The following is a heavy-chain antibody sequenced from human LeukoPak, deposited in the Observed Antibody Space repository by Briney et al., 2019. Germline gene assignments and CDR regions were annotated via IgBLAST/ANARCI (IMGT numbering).Heavy chain of an antibody. CDR1: GFTFSSYA. Sequence: PGGSLRLSCAASGFTFSSYAMSWVRQAPGKGLEWVSAISGSGGSTYYADSVKGRFTISRDNSKNTLYLKMNSLRAEDTAVYYCAKARYYYYGMDVWGQGTTVTVSS. V-gene: IGHV3-23*01. CDR3: AKARYYYYGMDV. J-gene: IGHJ6*02. CDR2: ISGSGGST.